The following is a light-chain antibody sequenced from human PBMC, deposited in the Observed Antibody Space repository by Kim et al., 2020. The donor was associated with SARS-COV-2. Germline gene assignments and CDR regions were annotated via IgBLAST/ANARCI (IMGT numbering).Light chain of an antibody. CDR3: QSYDHTLRGRV. J-gene: IGLJ3*02. Sequence: QSVLTQPPSVSAAPGQRVTISCTGTTSNIGAGYDVHWYQQFLGTAPKLLISANTNRPSGVPDRFSGSKFGTSASLAITGLRPEDEAYYYCQSYDHTLRGRVFGGGTQLTVL. CDR1: TSNIGAGYD. V-gene: IGLV1-40*01. CDR2: ANT.